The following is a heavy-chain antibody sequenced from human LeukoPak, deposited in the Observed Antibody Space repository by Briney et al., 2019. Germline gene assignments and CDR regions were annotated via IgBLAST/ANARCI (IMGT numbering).Heavy chain of an antibody. V-gene: IGHV3-30-3*01. CDR3: ARDRSGSGWPVDAFDI. J-gene: IGHJ3*02. CDR2: ISYDGSNK. Sequence: PGGSLRLSCAASGFTFSSYAMHWVRQAPGKGLEWVAVISYDGSNKYYADSVKGRFTISRDNAKNSLYLQMNSLRAEDTAVYYCARDRSGSGWPVDAFDIWGQGTMVTVSS. CDR1: GFTFSSYA. D-gene: IGHD6-19*01.